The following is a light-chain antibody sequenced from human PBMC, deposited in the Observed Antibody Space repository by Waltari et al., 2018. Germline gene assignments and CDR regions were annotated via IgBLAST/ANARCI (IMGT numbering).Light chain of an antibody. J-gene: IGLJ2*01. Sequence: QSCLTQPASVFGSPGHSIAIPCTNSSTYLGNYKRVSWYQQHPGKAPKHMIYAVSKRPSGVSDRFSGSKSGDMASLTISGLQPEDEAEYFCSSYAGSSKGVFGGGTKVTVL. CDR1: STYLGNYKR. V-gene: IGLV2-23*02. CDR2: AVS. CDR3: SSYAGSSKGV.